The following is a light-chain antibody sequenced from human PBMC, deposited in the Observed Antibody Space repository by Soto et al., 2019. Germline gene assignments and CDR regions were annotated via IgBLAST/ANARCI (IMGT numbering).Light chain of an antibody. J-gene: IGKJ1*01. CDR1: QNIDIY. CDR3: QQSITTPWT. V-gene: IGKV1-39*01. CDR2: AAS. Sequence: DIQMTQSPASLSASIGDTVTIACRASQNIDIYLNWYQHKPGTVPKLLIYAASGLQTGVPSRFSGSGSGTDFSLTISSLQPEDFATYYCQQSITTPWTFGQGTKVDIK.